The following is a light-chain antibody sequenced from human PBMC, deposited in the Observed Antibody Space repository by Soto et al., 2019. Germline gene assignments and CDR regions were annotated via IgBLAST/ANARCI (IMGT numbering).Light chain of an antibody. J-gene: IGKJ1*01. V-gene: IGKV3-15*01. Sequence: IVMTQSPGTLSVSPWERATLSCRASQTIDTNLAWYQQKPGQAPRLLIFGASTRATGIPARFSGSGSGTEFSLTITSLQSEDFALYYCQQYNNRPPWTFGQGTKVDI. CDR1: QTIDTN. CDR3: QQYNNRPPWT. CDR2: GAS.